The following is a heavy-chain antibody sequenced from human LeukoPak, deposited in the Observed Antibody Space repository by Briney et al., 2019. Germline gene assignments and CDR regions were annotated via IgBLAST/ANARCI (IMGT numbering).Heavy chain of an antibody. V-gene: IGHV4-39*07. J-gene: IGHJ4*02. CDR1: GGSISSTSYY. CDR3: ARRAPYCSSTSCYSVRYYGSGSYKGSFDY. CDR2: IYYSGST. Sequence: SETLSLTCTVSGGSISSTSYYWGWIRQPPGKGLEWIGSIYYSGSTYYNPSLKSRVTISVDTSKNQFSLKLSSVTAADTAVYYCARRAPYCSSTSCYSVRYYGSGSYKGSFDYWGQGTLVTVSS. D-gene: IGHD2-2*02.